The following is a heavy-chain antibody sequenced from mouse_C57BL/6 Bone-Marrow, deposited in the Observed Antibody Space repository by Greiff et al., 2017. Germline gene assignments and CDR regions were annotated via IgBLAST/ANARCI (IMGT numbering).Heavy chain of an antibody. CDR2: INPNYGTT. CDR3: ARGYDYDYAMDY. J-gene: IGHJ4*01. V-gene: IGHV1-39*01. Sequence: VQLKESGPELVKPGASVKISCKASGYSFTDYNMNWVKQSNGKSLEWIGVINPNYGTTSYNQKFKGKATLTVDQSTSTAYMQLNSLTSEDSAVYYCARGYDYDYAMDYWGQGTSVTVSS. D-gene: IGHD2-4*01. CDR1: GYSFTDYN.